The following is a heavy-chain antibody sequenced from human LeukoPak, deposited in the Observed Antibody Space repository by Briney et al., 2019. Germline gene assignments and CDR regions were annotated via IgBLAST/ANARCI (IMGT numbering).Heavy chain of an antibody. CDR2: ISDDGYST. CDR1: RFIFDNYG. J-gene: IGHJ6*03. D-gene: IGHD4-17*01. CDR3: AVMTTVSSRYYYYMDV. V-gene: IGHV3-23*01. Sequence: GGTLRLSCAASRFIFDNYGMTWVRQAPGKGLEWVSGISDDGYSTYYADSVKGRFTISRDNAKKSLYLQMSSLRAEGTAVYYCAVMTTVSSRYYYYMDVWGKGTAVTVSS.